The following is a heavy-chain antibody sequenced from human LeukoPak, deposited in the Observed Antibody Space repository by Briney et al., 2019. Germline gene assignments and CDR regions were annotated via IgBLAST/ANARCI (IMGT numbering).Heavy chain of an antibody. V-gene: IGHV4-59*01. Sequence: PSETLSLTCTVSGGSIRSYCWNWIRQPPGKGLECFGYIYYSGNTNYNPSLKSRVTISVDTSKNQFSLKLSSVTAADTAVYYCATDNSYGSGSYYTWGQGTLVTVSS. CDR3: ATDNSYGSGSYYT. CDR2: IYYSGNT. J-gene: IGHJ4*02. D-gene: IGHD3-10*01. CDR1: GGSIRSYC.